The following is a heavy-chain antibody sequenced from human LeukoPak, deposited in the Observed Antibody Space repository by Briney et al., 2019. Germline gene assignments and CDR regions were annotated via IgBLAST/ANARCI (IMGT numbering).Heavy chain of an antibody. CDR1: GFTFSSYA. CDR2: ISGSGAST. J-gene: IGHJ4*02. Sequence: GGSLRLSCAASGFTFSSYAMSWVRQAPGKGLEWVSAISGSGASTYYADSVKGRFTISRDNSKNTLYLQMNSLRAEDTAVYYCAINYGGTQGYFDYWGQGTLVTVSS. D-gene: IGHD4-23*01. V-gene: IGHV3-23*01. CDR3: AINYGGTQGYFDY.